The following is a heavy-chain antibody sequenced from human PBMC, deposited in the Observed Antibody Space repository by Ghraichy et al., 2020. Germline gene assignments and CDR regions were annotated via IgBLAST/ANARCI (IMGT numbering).Heavy chain of an antibody. CDR3: ARDRQQLVLGTVPAY. D-gene: IGHD6-13*01. V-gene: IGHV3-30-3*01. Sequence: GGSLRLSCADSGFTFSSYTMHWVRQAPGKGLEWVAVISYDGSSKYYADSVKGRFTISRDNSKNTLYLQMNSLRAEDTAVYYCARDRQQLVLGTVPAYWGQGTLVTVSS. J-gene: IGHJ4*02. CDR1: GFTFSSYT. CDR2: ISYDGSSK.